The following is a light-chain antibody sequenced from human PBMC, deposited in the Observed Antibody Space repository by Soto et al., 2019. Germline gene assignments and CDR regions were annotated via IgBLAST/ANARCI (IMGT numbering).Light chain of an antibody. CDR1: QNIRSW. V-gene: IGKV1-5*03. Sequence: DIQMPQSPSTLSASLGDRVTITCRASQNIRSWLAWYQQKPGKAPKLLIYKASSLESGVPSRFSGSGSGTEFTLTISSLQPDDFATYYCQQYASYWTFGQGTKVDIK. CDR3: QQYASYWT. CDR2: KAS. J-gene: IGKJ1*01.